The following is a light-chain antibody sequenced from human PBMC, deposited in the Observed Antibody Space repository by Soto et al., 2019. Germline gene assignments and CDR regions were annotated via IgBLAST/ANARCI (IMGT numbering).Light chain of an antibody. J-gene: IGLJ2*01. CDR1: SSDVGGYNS. Sequence: QSVLTQPPSASGSPGQSVTISCTGTSSDVGGYNSVSWYRQHPGKAPKLMIYEVSRRPSGVPDRFSASKSGNTASLTVSGLQAEDGADYYCSSYAGSDNYVVFGGGTKLTVL. V-gene: IGLV2-8*01. CDR2: EVS. CDR3: SSYAGSDNYVV.